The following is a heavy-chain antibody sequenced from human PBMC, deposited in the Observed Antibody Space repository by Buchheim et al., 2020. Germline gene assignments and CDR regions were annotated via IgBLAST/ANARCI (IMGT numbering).Heavy chain of an antibody. D-gene: IGHD2-15*01. Sequence: QVQLVESGGGVVQPRTSLRLSCAASGFSFSTYGIQWVRQAPGKGLEWVALITSDGSNKYYLDSVKGRFALYRENSKHTVYLHMNSLRADDSGVYYCAKGGDYDSWGQGTL. CDR1: GFSFSTYG. CDR2: ITSDGSNK. J-gene: IGHJ4*02. CDR3: AKGGDYDS. V-gene: IGHV3-30*18.